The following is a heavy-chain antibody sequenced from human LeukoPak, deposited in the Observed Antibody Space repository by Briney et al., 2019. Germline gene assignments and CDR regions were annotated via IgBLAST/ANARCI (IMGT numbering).Heavy chain of an antibody. CDR1: GFTFSTYA. CDR2: ISTDGYGT. J-gene: IGHJ4*02. CDR3: ARYGAGSCYDY. Sequence: GGSLRLSCAASGFTFSTYAMHWVRQAPGKGLEYVSAISTDGYGTYYGNSVKGRFTISRDSSKNLLYLQMGSLRPEDMAVYYCARYGAGSCYDYWGQGTLVTVSS. D-gene: IGHD2-15*01. V-gene: IGHV3-64*01.